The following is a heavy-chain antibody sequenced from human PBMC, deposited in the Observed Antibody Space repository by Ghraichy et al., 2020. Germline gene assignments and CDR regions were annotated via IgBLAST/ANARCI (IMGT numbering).Heavy chain of an antibody. D-gene: IGHD5-12*01. J-gene: IGHJ4*02. CDR3: CLGGYDLWAVKY. CDR2: IRYDGSNK. V-gene: IGHV3-30*02. Sequence: LSLTCAASGFTFSSYVMHWVRQAPGKGLEWVAFIRYDGSNKYYADSVKGRFTISRDNSKNTLYLQMNSLRAEDTAVYYCCLGGYDLWAVKYWGQGTLVTVSS. CDR1: GFTFSSYV.